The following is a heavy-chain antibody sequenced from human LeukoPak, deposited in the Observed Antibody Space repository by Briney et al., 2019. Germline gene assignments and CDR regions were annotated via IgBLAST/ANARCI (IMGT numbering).Heavy chain of an antibody. V-gene: IGHV3-33*06. CDR3: AKDLHTKSEGYLDY. CDR1: GFTFSRYG. D-gene: IGHD6-13*01. Sequence: GGSLRLSCAASGFTFSRYGMYWVRQAPGKGREWGAVIWYDGSDKYYADSVKGRFTISRDNSKSTVYLQMSRLRAEDTAVYYCAKDLHTKSEGYLDYWGQGTLVTVSS. CDR2: IWYDGSDK. J-gene: IGHJ4*02.